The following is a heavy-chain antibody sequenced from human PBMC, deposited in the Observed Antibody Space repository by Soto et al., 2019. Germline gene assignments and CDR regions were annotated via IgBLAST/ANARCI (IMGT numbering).Heavy chain of an antibody. D-gene: IGHD6-13*01. CDR2: IWYDGSNK. V-gene: IGHV3-33*01. CDR1: GFTFGSYG. Sequence: SLIVSYAASGFTFGSYGMHRVRQAPGKGLEWVAVIWYDGSNKYYADSVKGRFTISRDNAKNTLYLQMNSLRAEDTAVYYCGRVPAAAAGIGIDHWGQGILVTVSS. CDR3: GRVPAAAAGIGIDH. J-gene: IGHJ4*02.